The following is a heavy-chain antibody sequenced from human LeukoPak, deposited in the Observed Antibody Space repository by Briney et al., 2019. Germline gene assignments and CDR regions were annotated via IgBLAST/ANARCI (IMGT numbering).Heavy chain of an antibody. D-gene: IGHD6-6*01. Sequence: GASVKVSCKASGYSFISHDINWVRQATGQGLEWMGWMNPNSGNTGYAQKFQGRLTITRNTSITTAYMELSSLRSEDTAVYYCARAIIADRRGSWFDPWGQGTLVTVSS. V-gene: IGHV1-8*03. J-gene: IGHJ5*02. CDR1: GYSFISHD. CDR2: MNPNSGNT. CDR3: ARAIIADRRGSWFDP.